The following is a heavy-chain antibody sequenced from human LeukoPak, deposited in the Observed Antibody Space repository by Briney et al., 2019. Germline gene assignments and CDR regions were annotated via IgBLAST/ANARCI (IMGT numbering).Heavy chain of an antibody. J-gene: IGHJ4*02. CDR2: ISESGGTT. CDR3: ARQWLING. Sequence: SGGSLRLSCAASGFTFSSYAMNWVRQAPGKGLEWVSSISESGGTTDYAESVKGRFTISRDNSKNTLYLQMNSLRAEDTAVYYCARQWLINGWGQGILVTVSS. CDR1: GFTFSSYA. D-gene: IGHD6-19*01. V-gene: IGHV3-23*01.